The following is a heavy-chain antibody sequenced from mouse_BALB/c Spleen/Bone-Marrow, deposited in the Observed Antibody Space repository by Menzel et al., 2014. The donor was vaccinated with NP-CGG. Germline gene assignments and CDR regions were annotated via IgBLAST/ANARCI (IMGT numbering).Heavy chain of an antibody. CDR3: SRLNYYGNLFV. V-gene: IGHV4-1*02. D-gene: IGHD1-1*01. CDR2: INPDSSTI. Sequence: EVKLQTSEVGLLRPGGSLRLSSAAPESDLRTYGKSWESRAPGKGLKGLEKINPDSSTINYTPSLKDKVIISRDYAKNTLYLQMSIVRSEDTALYFCSRLNYYGNLFVWGAGTTVTVSS. CDR1: ESDLRTYG. J-gene: IGHJ1*01.